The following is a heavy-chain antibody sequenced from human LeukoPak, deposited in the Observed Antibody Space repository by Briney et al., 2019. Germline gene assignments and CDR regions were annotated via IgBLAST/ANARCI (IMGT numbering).Heavy chain of an antibody. V-gene: IGHV3-30*02. D-gene: IGHD1-26*01. CDR2: IQYDGTKK. Sequence: GGSLRLSCEASGFTFSSNGMHWVRQAPGKGLEWVAFIQYDGTKKYYGDSVRGRFSISRDNSKNTLYLQMSSLTAEDTAVYFCAKDRSGSNYGLHWGQGTLVSVSS. J-gene: IGHJ4*02. CDR1: GFTFSSNG. CDR3: AKDRSGSNYGLH.